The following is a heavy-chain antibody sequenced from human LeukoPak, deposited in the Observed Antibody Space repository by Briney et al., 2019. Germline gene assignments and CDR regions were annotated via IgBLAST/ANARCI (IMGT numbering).Heavy chain of an antibody. D-gene: IGHD6-19*01. Sequence: SVKVSCKASGGTFSSYAISWVRQAPGQGLEWMGRIIPILGIANYAQKFQGRVTITADKSTSTAYMELSSLRSEDTAVYYCARDRGIAVAGFDAFDIWGQGTMVTVSS. J-gene: IGHJ3*02. CDR3: ARDRGIAVAGFDAFDI. V-gene: IGHV1-69*04. CDR1: GGTFSSYA. CDR2: IIPILGIA.